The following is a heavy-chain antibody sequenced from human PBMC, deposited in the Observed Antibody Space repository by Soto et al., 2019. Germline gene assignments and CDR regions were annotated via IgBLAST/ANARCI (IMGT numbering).Heavy chain of an antibody. CDR2: IIPIFGTA. Sequence: QVQLVQSGAEVKKPGSSVKVSCKASGGTFSSYAISWVRQAPGQGLEWMGGIIPIFGTANYAQKFQGRVTITADESKSTAYRELSSLRSEDTAVYYCARLGAVRDLWADFDYWGQGTLVTVSS. D-gene: IGHD3-10*02. V-gene: IGHV1-69*01. J-gene: IGHJ4*02. CDR1: GGTFSSYA. CDR3: ARLGAVRDLWADFDY.